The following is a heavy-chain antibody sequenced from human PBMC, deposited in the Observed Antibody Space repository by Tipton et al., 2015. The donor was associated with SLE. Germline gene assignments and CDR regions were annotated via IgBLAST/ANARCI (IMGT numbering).Heavy chain of an antibody. J-gene: IGHJ2*01. CDR2: VYSRGST. Sequence: QLVQSGGGVVQPGRSLRLSCAASGFTFSTYGMNWVRQAPGKGLEWVSVVYSRGSTYYADSVKGRFTISRDNSKNMLYLQMNSLRAEDTAVYYCAKDETISHWYFDLWGRGTLVTVSS. D-gene: IGHD1/OR15-1a*01. CDR1: GFTFSTYG. V-gene: IGHV3-23*03. CDR3: AKDETISHWYFDL.